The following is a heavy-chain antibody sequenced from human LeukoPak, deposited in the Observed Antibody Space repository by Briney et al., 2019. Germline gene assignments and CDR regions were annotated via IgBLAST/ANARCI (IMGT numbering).Heavy chain of an antibody. Sequence: SETLSLTCTVSGGSISSSSYYWGWIRQPAGKGLEWIGRTYTSGSTNYNPSLKSRVTMSVDMSKNQFSLKLSSVTAADTAVYYCARRGVAARHLYRESFDYWGQGTLVTVSS. CDR2: TYTSGST. CDR3: ARRGVAARHLYRESFDY. V-gene: IGHV4-61*02. J-gene: IGHJ4*02. CDR1: GGSISSSSYY. D-gene: IGHD6-6*01.